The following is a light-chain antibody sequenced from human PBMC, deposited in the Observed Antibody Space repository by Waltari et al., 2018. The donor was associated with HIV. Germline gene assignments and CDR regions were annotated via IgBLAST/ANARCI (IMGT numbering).Light chain of an antibody. CDR3: TSYTVTNTYV. CDR1: NFDVCVYEF. CDR2: EVS. Sequence: QSDLTHPASVSGSTGQSITIPCAGTNFDVCVYEFFSWFPQQPSKAPNMRIYEVSARPPGVSERFSGSTSGNTASLTISGLQAEDEVDYYCTSYTVTNTYVFGTGTKVAVL. V-gene: IGLV2-14*01. J-gene: IGLJ1*01.